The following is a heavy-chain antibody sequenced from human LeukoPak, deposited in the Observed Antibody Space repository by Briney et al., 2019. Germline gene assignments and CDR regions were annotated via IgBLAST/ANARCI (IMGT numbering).Heavy chain of an antibody. CDR1: GFTFSSYS. CDR3: ARDLLTGIGFMDPYYMDV. Sequence: GGSLRLSCAASGFTFSSYSMNWVRQAPGKGLEWVSSISSSSSYIYYADSVKGRFTISRDNAKNSLYLRMNSLRAEDTAVYYCARDLLTGIGFMDPYYMDVWGKGTTVTVSS. V-gene: IGHV3-21*01. CDR2: ISSSSSYI. J-gene: IGHJ6*03. D-gene: IGHD3-9*01.